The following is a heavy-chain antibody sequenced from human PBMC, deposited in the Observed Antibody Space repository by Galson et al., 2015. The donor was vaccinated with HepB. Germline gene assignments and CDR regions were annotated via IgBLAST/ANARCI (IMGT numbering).Heavy chain of an antibody. Sequence: TLSLTCAVSGGSISSGGYSWSWIRQPPGKGLEWIGYIYHSGSTYYNPSLKSRVTISVDRSKNQFSLKLSSVTAADTAVYYCARVGYGDYIYGMDVWGQGTTVTVSS. CDR2: IYHSGST. J-gene: IGHJ6*02. CDR3: ARVGYGDYIYGMDV. CDR1: GGSISSGGYS. D-gene: IGHD4-17*01. V-gene: IGHV4-30-2*01.